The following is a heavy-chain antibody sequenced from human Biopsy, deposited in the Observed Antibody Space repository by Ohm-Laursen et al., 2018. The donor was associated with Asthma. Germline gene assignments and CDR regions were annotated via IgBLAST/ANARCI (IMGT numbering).Heavy chain of an antibody. J-gene: IGHJ4*02. CDR2: IKSKTDGGTT. D-gene: IGHD2-8*01. CDR1: GFTFSNAW. Sequence: SLRLSCSASGFTFSNAWMSWVRQAPGKGLEWVGRIKSKTDGGTTDYAAPVKGRFTISRDDSKNTLYLQMNSLKTEDTAVYYCTTDALLYSSADYWGQGIPVTVSS. V-gene: IGHV3-15*01. CDR3: TTDALLYSSADY.